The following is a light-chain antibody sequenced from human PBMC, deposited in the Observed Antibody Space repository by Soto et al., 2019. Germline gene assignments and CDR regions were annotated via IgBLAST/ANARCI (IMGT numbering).Light chain of an antibody. CDR2: WAS. CDR3: QQYYSTART. J-gene: IGKJ2*01. CDR1: QSVLYSSNNKNY. Sequence: DIVMTQSPDSLAVSLGERATINCKSSQSVLYSSNNKNYLAWYQQKPGQPPKLLIYWASTRQSGVPDRFSGSESGADFTLTISSLQAEDVAVYYCQQYYSTARTFGQGTKLEIK. V-gene: IGKV4-1*01.